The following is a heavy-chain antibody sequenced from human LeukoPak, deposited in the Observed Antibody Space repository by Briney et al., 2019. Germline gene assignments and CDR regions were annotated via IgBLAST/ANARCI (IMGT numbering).Heavy chain of an antibody. CDR3: ARGGAVVAVYFDY. V-gene: IGHV4-38-2*01. CDR2: MYHSGSA. CDR1: GYDISTDYY. D-gene: IGHD2-15*01. Sequence: SETLSLTCDVSGYDISTDYYRGWIRQPPGKGLEWIASMYHSGSAYYNPSLKSRVTISVDTSKNQFSLKLNSVTAADTAVYYCARGGAVVAVYFDYWGQGTLVTVSS. J-gene: IGHJ4*02.